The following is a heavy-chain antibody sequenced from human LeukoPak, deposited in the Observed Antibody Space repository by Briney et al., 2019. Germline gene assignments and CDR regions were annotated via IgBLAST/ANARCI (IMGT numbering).Heavy chain of an antibody. Sequence: PSQTLSLTCTVSGGSISSGSYYWSWIRPPAGKGLEWIGRIYTSGSTNYNPPLKSRVTISVDTSKNQCSLKLSSVTAADTAVYYCARVALTQLRDGYNYFDYWGQGTLVTVSS. J-gene: IGHJ4*02. CDR3: ARVALTQLRDGYNYFDY. V-gene: IGHV4-61*02. CDR2: IYTSGST. D-gene: IGHD5-24*01. CDR1: GGSISSGSYY.